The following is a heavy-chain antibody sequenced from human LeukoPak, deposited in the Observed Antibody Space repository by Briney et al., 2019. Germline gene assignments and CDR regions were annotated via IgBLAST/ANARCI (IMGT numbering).Heavy chain of an antibody. CDR3: ARTKRTYYYYYMDV. V-gene: IGHV4-34*01. J-gene: IGHJ6*03. D-gene: IGHD6-25*01. CDR2: INHSGST. CDR1: GGSFSGYY. Sequence: SETLSLTCAVYGGSFSGYYWSWIRQPPGKGLEWIGEINHSGSTNYNPSLKSRVTISVDTSKNQFSLKLSSVTAADTAVYYCARTKRTYYYYYMDVWGKGTTVTVSS.